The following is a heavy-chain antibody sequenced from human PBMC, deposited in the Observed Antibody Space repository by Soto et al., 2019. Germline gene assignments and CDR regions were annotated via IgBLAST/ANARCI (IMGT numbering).Heavy chain of an antibody. J-gene: IGHJ6*02. V-gene: IGHV4-39*07. CDR1: GDSIRSGNHY. D-gene: IGHD3-10*01. CDR3: LMVTYSGMDV. CDR2: INNRGNT. Sequence: SETLSLTCTVSGDSIRSGNHYWSWIRQPPGKGLEWVGEINNRGNTNYSPSLKSRLTVSLDTSKTQFSLKLTSVTAADTAVYYCLMVTYSGMDVWGQGTTVTVSS.